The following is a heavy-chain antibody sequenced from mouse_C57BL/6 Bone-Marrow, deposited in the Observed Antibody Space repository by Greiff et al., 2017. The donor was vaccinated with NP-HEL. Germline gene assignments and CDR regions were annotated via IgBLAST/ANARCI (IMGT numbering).Heavy chain of an antibody. CDR2: INPSNGGT. Sequence: QVQLQQPGTELVKPGASVKLSCKASGYTFTSYWMHWVKQRPGQGLEWIGNINPSNGGTNYNEKFKSKATLTVDKSSTTAYMQLSSLTSEDSAVYYCAREVNSNYGAWFADWGQGTLVTVSA. CDR1: GYTFTSYW. V-gene: IGHV1-53*01. CDR3: AREVNSNYGAWFAD. J-gene: IGHJ3*01. D-gene: IGHD2-5*01.